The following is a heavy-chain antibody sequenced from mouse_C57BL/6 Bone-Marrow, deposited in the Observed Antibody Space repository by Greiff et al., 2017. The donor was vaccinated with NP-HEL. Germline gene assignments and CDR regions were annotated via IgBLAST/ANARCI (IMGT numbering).Heavy chain of an antibody. D-gene: IGHD2-5*01. CDR2: INPGSGGT. V-gene: IGHV1-54*01. CDR1: GYAFTNYL. Sequence: QVQLKESGAELVRPGTSVKVSCKASGYAFTNYLIEWVKQRPGQGLEWIGVINPGSGGTNYNEKFKGMATLTADKSSSTAYMQLSSLTSEDSAVYFCARKGYSNFYYFDYWGQGTTLTVSS. J-gene: IGHJ2*01. CDR3: ARKGYSNFYYFDY.